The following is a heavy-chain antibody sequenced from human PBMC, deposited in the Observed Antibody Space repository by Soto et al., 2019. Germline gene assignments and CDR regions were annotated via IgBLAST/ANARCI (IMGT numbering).Heavy chain of an antibody. V-gene: IGHV3-66*01. CDR2: IYSADNT. J-gene: IGHJ4*01. CDR1: GLIVSSND. Sequence: PGGSLRLSCAASGLIVSSNDMSWVRQAPGKGLECVSIIYSADNTFYLDSVKGRFIISRDNSKNTVYLQMNSLRADDKAVYYCARGSLYWGQVTLVTVSS. CDR3: ARGSLY.